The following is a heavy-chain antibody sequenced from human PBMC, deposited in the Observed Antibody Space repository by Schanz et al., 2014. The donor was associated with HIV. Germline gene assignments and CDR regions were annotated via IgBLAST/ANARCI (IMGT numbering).Heavy chain of an antibody. J-gene: IGHJ4*02. CDR1: GFTFSNYD. D-gene: IGHD2-15*01. V-gene: IGHV3-13*01. CDR3: ARGGIWEWDQPDFDY. Sequence: EVQLVESGGGLVQPGGSLRLSCAASGFTFSNYDMHWVRQATGKSLEWVSVIHTTGDTYYSASVEGRFTISRDNAKNSLYLQMNSLRAGDTAVYYCARGGIWEWDQPDFDYWGQGTLVTVSS. CDR2: IHTTGDT.